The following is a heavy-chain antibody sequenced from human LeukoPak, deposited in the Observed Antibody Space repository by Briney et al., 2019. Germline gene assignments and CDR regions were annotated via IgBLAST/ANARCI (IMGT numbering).Heavy chain of an antibody. D-gene: IGHD3-3*01. CDR2: INPNSGGT. CDR1: GYTFTGYY. V-gene: IGHV1-2*02. CDR3: ATSITIFGVAFDY. Sequence: ASVKVSCKASGYTFTGYYMHWVRQAPGQGLEWMGWINPNSGGTNYAQKFQGRVTMTRDTSISTAYMELSRLRPDDTAVYYCATSITIFGVAFDYWGQGTVVTVSS. J-gene: IGHJ4*02.